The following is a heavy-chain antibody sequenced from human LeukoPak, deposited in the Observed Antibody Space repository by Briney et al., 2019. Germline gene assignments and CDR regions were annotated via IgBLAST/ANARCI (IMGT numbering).Heavy chain of an antibody. CDR2: IRFDGSNR. D-gene: IGHD3-3*01. CDR3: AKDGNYDFWSYYYYYMDV. V-gene: IGHV3-30*02. CDR1: GFTFNNYG. J-gene: IGHJ6*03. Sequence: PGGSLRLSCAAPGFTFNNYGIHWVRQAPGKGLEWVAFIRFDGSNRYYVDSVKGRFTLSRDNSKNTLSLQMNSLRAEDTAVYYCAKDGNYDFWSYYYYYMDVWGKGTTVTVSS.